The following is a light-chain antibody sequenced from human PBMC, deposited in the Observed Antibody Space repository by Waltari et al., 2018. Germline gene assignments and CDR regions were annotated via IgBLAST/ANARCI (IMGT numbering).Light chain of an antibody. CDR1: SSDVGGHNY. CDR3: SSYAGSNTYVL. J-gene: IGLJ2*01. V-gene: IGLV2-8*01. CDR2: EVS. Sequence: QSALTQPPSASGSPGQSVTIPCTGTSSDVGGHNYVFWYQQHPGKVPKLVIFEVSKRPSGVPDRFSGSRSGNTASLTVSGLQAEDEADYYCSSYAGSNTYVLFGGGTKLTVL.